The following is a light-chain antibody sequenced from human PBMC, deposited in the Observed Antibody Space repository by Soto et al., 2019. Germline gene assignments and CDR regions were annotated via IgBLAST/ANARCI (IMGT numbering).Light chain of an antibody. CDR1: QSVSSSY. J-gene: IGKJ1*01. V-gene: IGKV3-20*01. CDR2: DSS. CDR3: QQYGSSLWT. Sequence: EIVLTQSPGTLSLSPGERATLSCRASQSVSSSYLAWYQQKPGQAPRLLIYDSSNRAAGIPARFSGSGSGTDFTLTVSSLEPEDFAVYYCQQYGSSLWTFGQGTKVDIK.